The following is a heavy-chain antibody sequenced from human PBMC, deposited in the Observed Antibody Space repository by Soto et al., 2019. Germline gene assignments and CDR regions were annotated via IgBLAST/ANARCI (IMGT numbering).Heavy chain of an antibody. CDR3: TSSLIVGWDAFDI. Sequence: QVQLVESGGGLVQPGRSLRLSCAASGSNFHNDAMHWVRQAPGKGLEWVAAISYDGNDKYYADSLKGRLTTSRDNSKKPLYLEMSSVSPEDTAVYYCTSSLIVGWDAFDIWGQGTMVSVSS. V-gene: IGHV3-30-3*01. CDR2: ISYDGNDK. CDR1: GSNFHNDA. J-gene: IGHJ3*02. D-gene: IGHD2-21*01.